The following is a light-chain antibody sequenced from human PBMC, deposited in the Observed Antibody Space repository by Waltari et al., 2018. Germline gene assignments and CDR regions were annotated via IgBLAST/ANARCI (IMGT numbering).Light chain of an antibody. J-gene: IGKJ1*01. CDR2: GAS. CDR1: HTVRSNY. Sequence: EIVLAQSPDTLSLSPGERATLSCRASHTVRSNYLAWFQQKPGQAPRLLIYGASSRATGIPDRFSGSGSGTDFTLTISRLEPEDFAVYYCQQYVSPPETFGHGTKVEI. CDR3: QQYVSPPET. V-gene: IGKV3-20*01.